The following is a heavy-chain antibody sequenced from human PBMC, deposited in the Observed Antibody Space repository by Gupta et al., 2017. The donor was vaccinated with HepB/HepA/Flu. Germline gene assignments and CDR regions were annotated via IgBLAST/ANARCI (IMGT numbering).Heavy chain of an antibody. Sequence: QVPLLQSGAEVKTVVASVTVSCKASGFGCNAYDIPWVRQTPGQGLEWMRWINPNSGGTKYAQKFQGWVTMTRDTSISTAYMELRRLRSDDTATYYCERGRMGQYYYHYGVDGGGKGTTVTVSS. CDR2: INPNSGGT. J-gene: IGHJ6*04. D-gene: IGHD1-26*01. CDR1: GFGCNAYD. V-gene: IGHV1-2*04. CDR3: ERGRMGQYYYHYGVDG.